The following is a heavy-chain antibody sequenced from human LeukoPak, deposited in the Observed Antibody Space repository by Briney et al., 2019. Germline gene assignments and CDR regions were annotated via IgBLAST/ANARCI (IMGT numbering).Heavy chain of an antibody. V-gene: IGHV4-59*08. CDR3: ARRAAAGTSPPYYFDY. D-gene: IGHD6-13*01. CDR1: GGSISSTY. J-gene: IGHJ4*02. CDR2: IHYSGST. Sequence: PSETLSLTCSVSGGSISSTYWSWIRQPPGKGLEWIGYIHYSGSTNYKSPLKSRVTMSGDTSKNQFSLKLSSVTAADTAVYYCARRAAAGTSPPYYFDYWGQGTLVTVSS.